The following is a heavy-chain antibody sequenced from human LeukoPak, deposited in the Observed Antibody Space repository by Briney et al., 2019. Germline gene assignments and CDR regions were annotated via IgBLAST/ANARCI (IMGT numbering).Heavy chain of an antibody. J-gene: IGHJ3*02. CDR1: GFTVSSNY. D-gene: IGHD3-22*01. CDR3: AKRTYDSRTFDI. V-gene: IGHV3-15*01. Sequence: PGGSLRLSCAASGFTVSSNYMSWVRQAPGKGLEWVGRIKPKTDGETTEYAAPVKDRFSISRDDSKSMMYLQMNSLKTEDTAVYYCAKRTYDSRTFDIWGQGTMVTVSS. CDR2: IKPKTDGETT.